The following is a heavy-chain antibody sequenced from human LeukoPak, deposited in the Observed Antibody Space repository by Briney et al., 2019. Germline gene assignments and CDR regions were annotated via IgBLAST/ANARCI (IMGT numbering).Heavy chain of an antibody. Sequence: SETLSLTCTVSGGSISSYYWSWIRQPPGKGLEWIGYIYYSGSTYYNPSLKSPFTISVDTSKNQFSLKLSSVTAADTAIYYCASHYDILTGLAYFDYWGQGTLVTVSS. CDR1: GGSISSYY. V-gene: IGHV4-59*12. J-gene: IGHJ4*02. CDR3: ASHYDILTGLAYFDY. D-gene: IGHD3-9*01. CDR2: IYYSGST.